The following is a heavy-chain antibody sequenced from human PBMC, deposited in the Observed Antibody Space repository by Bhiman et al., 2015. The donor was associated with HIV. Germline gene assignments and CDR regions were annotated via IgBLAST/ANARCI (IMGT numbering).Heavy chain of an antibody. CDR3: AKESYYDTSGYYRIFDY. J-gene: IGHJ4*02. CDR1: GFSFSNYG. Sequence: QVQLVESGGGVVQPGRSLRLSCAASGFSFSNYGMHWVRQAPGKGLEWVAVIWYDGSNKYYADSVKGRFTISRDNAKNTLYLQMNSLRAEDTAVYYCAKESYYDTSGYYRIFDYWGQGTLVTVSS. D-gene: IGHD3-22*01. V-gene: IGHV3-33*06. CDR2: IWYDGSNK.